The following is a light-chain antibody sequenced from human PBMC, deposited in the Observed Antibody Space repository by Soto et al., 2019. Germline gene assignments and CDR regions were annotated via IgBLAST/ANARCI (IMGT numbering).Light chain of an antibody. Sequence: QSVLTQPASVSASPGQSITIPCTGTSSDVGSYNLVSWFQQHPGKVPKLLIYEGTKRPSGLSDRFSGSKSGNTASLTISGLQAEDEADYYCYSYAGENLYVFGNGTKVNVL. CDR3: YSYAGENLYV. J-gene: IGLJ1*01. CDR1: SSDVGSYNL. CDR2: EGT. V-gene: IGLV2-23*01.